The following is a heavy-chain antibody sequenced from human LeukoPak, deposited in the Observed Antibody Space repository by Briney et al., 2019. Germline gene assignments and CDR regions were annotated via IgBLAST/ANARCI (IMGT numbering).Heavy chain of an antibody. CDR3: ALIALDSGGNYYDYFDY. Sequence: GGSLRLSCAASGFSFKNYWMHWVRQAPGKGLVWVSRIDSDGSSTSYADSVKGRFTISRDNAKNTLYLQMNSLRAEDTAVYYCALIALDSGGNYYDYFDYWGQGTLVTVSS. CDR2: IDSDGSST. CDR1: GFSFKNYW. D-gene: IGHD3-22*01. J-gene: IGHJ4*02. V-gene: IGHV3-74*01.